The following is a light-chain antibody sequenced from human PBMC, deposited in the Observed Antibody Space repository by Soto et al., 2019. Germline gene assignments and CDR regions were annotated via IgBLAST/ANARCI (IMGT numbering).Light chain of an antibody. CDR2: DTS. J-gene: IGKJ1*01. V-gene: IGKV3-15*01. CDR1: QSVSSS. CDR3: QQYIDWPPGT. Sequence: EIVVTQSPATLSVSPGERVTLSCRASQSVSSSLAWYQQRPGQAPRLLIYDTSTRAAGISARFSGSGSGTEFTLTIRSLQSEDFAVYYWQQYIDWPPGTFGQGTAVEIK.